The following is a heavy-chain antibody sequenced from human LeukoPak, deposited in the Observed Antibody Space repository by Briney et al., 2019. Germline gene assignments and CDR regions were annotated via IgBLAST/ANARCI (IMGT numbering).Heavy chain of an antibody. Sequence: SETLSLTCTVSGGSISSSSYYWGWIRQPPGKGLEWIGSVYYSGSTYYNPSLKSRVTISVDTSKNQFSLKLSSVTAADTAVYYCARAAVSGTYEHWGQGTLVTVSS. CDR2: VYYSGST. D-gene: IGHD1-26*01. J-gene: IGHJ1*01. V-gene: IGHV4-39*01. CDR1: GGSISSSSYY. CDR3: ARAAVSGTYEH.